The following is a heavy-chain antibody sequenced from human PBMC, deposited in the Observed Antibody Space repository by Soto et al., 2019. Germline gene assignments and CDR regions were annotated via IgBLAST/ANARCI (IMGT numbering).Heavy chain of an antibody. D-gene: IGHD6-13*01. CDR1: GYTFTNYA. V-gene: IGHV1-3*01. J-gene: IGHJ4*02. CDR2: INAGNGNT. Sequence: QVQLVQSGAEVKKPGASGKVSGKASGYTFTNYAMHWVRQAPGQRLEGMGWINAGNGNTKYSQKFQGRVTITRETSASTAYMELSSLRSEDTAVYYCARVQGGSSWGYYFDYWGQGTLVTVSS. CDR3: ARVQGGSSWGYYFDY.